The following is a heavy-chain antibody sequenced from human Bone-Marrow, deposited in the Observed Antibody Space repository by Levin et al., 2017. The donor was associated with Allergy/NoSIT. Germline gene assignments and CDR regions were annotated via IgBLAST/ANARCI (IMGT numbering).Heavy chain of an antibody. V-gene: IGHV3-30*14. Sequence: GGSLRLSCAASGFPFRSYAMHWIRQAPGKEMEWLAVVSFDGNSQYYADSVKGRFIISRDTSKNTVYLQLHSLTVEDTALYHCARDSASGSSTYAATGFDPWGQGTLVTVSS. CDR3: ARDSASGSSTYAATGFDP. J-gene: IGHJ5*02. D-gene: IGHD2-15*01. CDR1: GFPFRSYA. CDR2: VSFDGNSQ.